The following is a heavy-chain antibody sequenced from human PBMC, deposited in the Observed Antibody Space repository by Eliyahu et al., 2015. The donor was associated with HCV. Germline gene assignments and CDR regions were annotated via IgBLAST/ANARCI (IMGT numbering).Heavy chain of an antibody. Sequence: QVQLVQSGAEVKKPGSSVKVSCKASGDTFGTYSINWVRQAPGQGLEWMGRIIPVIGIPNYAQRFQGRVAITADKSTATAYMELSSLRSEDTAVYYCATSGGMQFPINYFDPWGQGTLVTVSS. D-gene: IGHD2-21*01. V-gene: IGHV1-69*02. CDR2: IIPVIGIP. CDR1: GDTFGTYS. CDR3: ATSGGMQFPINYFDP. J-gene: IGHJ5*02.